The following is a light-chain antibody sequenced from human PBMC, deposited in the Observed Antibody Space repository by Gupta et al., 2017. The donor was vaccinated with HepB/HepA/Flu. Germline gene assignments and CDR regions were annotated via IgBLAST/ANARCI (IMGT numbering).Light chain of an antibody. V-gene: IGLV1-40*01. Sequence: QSVLTQPPSVSGAPGQRVTISCPGSSSNIGAGFDVHWYQQFPGTAPKLLIYGNNKRPSGVPDRFSGSKSGTSASLAITGLQAEDEADYYCQSYDSSLSGWVFGGGTKLTVL. CDR3: QSYDSSLSGWV. CDR2: GNN. J-gene: IGLJ3*02. CDR1: SSNIGAGFD.